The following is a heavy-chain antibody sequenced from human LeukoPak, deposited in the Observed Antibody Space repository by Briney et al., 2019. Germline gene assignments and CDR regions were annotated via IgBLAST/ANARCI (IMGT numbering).Heavy chain of an antibody. D-gene: IGHD3-16*02. Sequence: PSETLSLTCTVSGGSISSYYWSWTRQPPGKGQEWIGDIYYSGNTNYNPSLKSRVTISIDTSKNQFSLNVSSVTAADTAVYYCARIGLGELSFLPEEAFDIWGQGTMVTVSS. J-gene: IGHJ3*02. V-gene: IGHV4-59*12. CDR3: ARIGLGELSFLPEEAFDI. CDR2: IYYSGNT. CDR1: GGSISSYY.